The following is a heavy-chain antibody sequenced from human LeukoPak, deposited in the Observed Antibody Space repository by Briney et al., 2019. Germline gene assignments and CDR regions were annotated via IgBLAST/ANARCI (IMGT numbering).Heavy chain of an antibody. J-gene: IGHJ4*02. Sequence: PGGSLRLSCAASGFTFSSYEMNWVRQAPEKGLEWVSYISSSGSIIHYADPVKGRFTISRDNAKNSLYLQMNSLRAEDMAIYYCARDDGYHYGFDYWGQGTLVTVSS. CDR2: ISSSGSII. CDR3: ARDDGYHYGFDY. V-gene: IGHV3-48*03. CDR1: GFTFSSYE. D-gene: IGHD5-24*01.